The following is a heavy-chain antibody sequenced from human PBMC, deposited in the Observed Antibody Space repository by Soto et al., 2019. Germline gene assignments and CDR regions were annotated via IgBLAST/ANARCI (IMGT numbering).Heavy chain of an antibody. D-gene: IGHD4-17*01. CDR1: GGSISSYY. V-gene: IGHV4-59*08. CDR2: IYYSGST. CDR3: ARHVDYGDSYYYYYMDV. J-gene: IGHJ6*03. Sequence: PSETLSLTCTVSGGSISSYYWSWIRQPPGKGLEWIGYIYYSGSTNYNPSLKSRVTISVDTSKNQFSLKLSSVTAADTAVYYCARHVDYGDSYYYYYMDVWGKGTTVTVSS.